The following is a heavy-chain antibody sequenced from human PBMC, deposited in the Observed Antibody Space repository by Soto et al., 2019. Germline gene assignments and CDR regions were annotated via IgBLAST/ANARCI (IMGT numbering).Heavy chain of an antibody. CDR3: ARVQLRSTCWYT. V-gene: IGHV3-74*01. CDR2: INSDGSST. Sequence: EVQLVESGGGLVQPGGSLRLSCAASGFTFSSYWMHWVRQAPGKGLVWVSRINSDGSSTSYADSVEGRFTISRDNAKNTLYLQMNSLRAEDTAIYYCARVQLRSTCWYTWGQGTMVTVSS. CDR1: GFTFSSYW. D-gene: IGHD6-19*01. J-gene: IGHJ5*02.